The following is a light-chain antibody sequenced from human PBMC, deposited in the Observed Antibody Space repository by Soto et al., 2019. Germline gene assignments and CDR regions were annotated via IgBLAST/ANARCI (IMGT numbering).Light chain of an antibody. J-gene: IGKJ1*01. CDR2: GAS. CDR3: QQYNNWPPWT. V-gene: IGKV3D-15*01. CDR1: QSVSSSY. Sequence: PGEIFTLSFRASQSVSSSYLNWYQQTPGQAPRLLLYGASTRATGIPARFSGSGSGTEFTLTISSLQSEDFAVYYCQQYNNWPPWTFGRGTKVDIK.